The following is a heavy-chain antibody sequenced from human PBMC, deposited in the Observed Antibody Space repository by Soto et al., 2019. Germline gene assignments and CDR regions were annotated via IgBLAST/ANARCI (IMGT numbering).Heavy chain of an antibody. CDR2: IIAANGNT. J-gene: IGHJ6*02. CDR1: GYTFTSYA. D-gene: IGHD3-3*01. V-gene: IGHV1-3*01. Sequence: GASVKVSCKASGYTFTSYAMHWVRQAPGQRLEWMGWIIAANGNTKYSQKFQGRVTITRDTSATTAYMELSSLRSEDTAVYYCAREGFWSGYYISKRNYYGMDVWGQGTTVTVSS. CDR3: AREGFWSGYYISKRNYYGMDV.